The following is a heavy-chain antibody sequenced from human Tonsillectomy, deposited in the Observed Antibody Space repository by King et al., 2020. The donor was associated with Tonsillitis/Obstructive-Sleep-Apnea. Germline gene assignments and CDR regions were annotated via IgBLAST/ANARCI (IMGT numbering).Heavy chain of an antibody. J-gene: IGHJ6*04. CDR1: GGSFSSFG. V-gene: IGHV1-69*01. CDR2: IIPISGTT. Sequence: QLVQYGAEVKKPGSSVKVSCKTSGGSFSSFGISWVRQAPGQGLEWMGGIIPISGTTNYAQKFQGRVTITADESTNTAYMELSSLRSDDTAVYYSARVYYDILTGSPTYQFPHLDGWGKGTKGTVSP. CDR3: ARVYYDILTGSPTYQFPHLDG. D-gene: IGHD3-9*01.